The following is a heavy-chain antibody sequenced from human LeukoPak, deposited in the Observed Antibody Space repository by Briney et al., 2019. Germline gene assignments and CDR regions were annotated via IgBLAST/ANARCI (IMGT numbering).Heavy chain of an antibody. CDR2: IIPILGIA. J-gene: IGHJ5*02. CDR1: GGTFSSYA. V-gene: IGHV1-69*04. CDR3: ARDSEYCSGGSCYPNWFDP. D-gene: IGHD2-15*01. Sequence: SVKVSCKASGGTFSSYAISWVRQAPGQGLEWMGRIIPILGIANYAQKFQGRVTITADKSTSTAYMELSSLRSEDTAVYYCARDSEYCSGGSCYPNWFDPWAQGTLVTVSS.